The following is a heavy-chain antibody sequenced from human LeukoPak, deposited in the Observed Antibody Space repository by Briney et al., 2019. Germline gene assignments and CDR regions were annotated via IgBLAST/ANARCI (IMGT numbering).Heavy chain of an antibody. V-gene: IGHV3-43D*04. Sequence: GGSLRLSCAASGFTFDEYAIHWVRQAPGKGLEWVCLISWDGGTTSYADSVKGRFTISRDNAKNSLYLQMNSLRAEDTAVYYCARPNWNDGVAFDIWGQGTMVTVSS. CDR2: ISWDGGTT. D-gene: IGHD1-1*01. CDR3: ARPNWNDGVAFDI. CDR1: GFTFDEYA. J-gene: IGHJ3*02.